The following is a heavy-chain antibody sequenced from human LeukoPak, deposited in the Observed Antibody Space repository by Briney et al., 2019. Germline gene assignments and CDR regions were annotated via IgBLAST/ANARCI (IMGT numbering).Heavy chain of an antibody. Sequence: GGSLRLSCAASGFTFRNYGMHWVRQAPGKGLEWLAFIRYDESDKYYADSVRGRFTISRDNSRNTLFLQVNSLRLEDTAVYYCAKGRNYGSGSSTPHYDYWGQGTLVIVSS. CDR1: GFTFRNYG. J-gene: IGHJ4*02. V-gene: IGHV3-30*02. CDR2: IRYDESDK. D-gene: IGHD3-10*01. CDR3: AKGRNYGSGSSTPHYDY.